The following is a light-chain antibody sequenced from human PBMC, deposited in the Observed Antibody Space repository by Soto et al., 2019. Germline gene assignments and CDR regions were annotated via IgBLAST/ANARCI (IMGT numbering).Light chain of an antibody. CDR2: GVS. CDR1: QSVSSSY. V-gene: IGKV3-20*01. J-gene: IGKJ1*01. Sequence: EIVLAQSPGTLSLSPGERATVSCRSSQSVSSSYLAWYQQKPGQAPRLLIYGVSSRATGIPDRFSGSGSGTDFTLTISRLEPEDFAVYYCQQYGSSPETFGQGTKVDIK. CDR3: QQYGSSPET.